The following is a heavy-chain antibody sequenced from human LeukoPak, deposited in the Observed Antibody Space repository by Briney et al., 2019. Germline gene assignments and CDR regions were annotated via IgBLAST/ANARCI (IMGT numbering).Heavy chain of an antibody. CDR3: AKERCNYGQYYFDY. D-gene: IGHD5-18*01. V-gene: IGHV3-23*01. J-gene: IGHJ4*02. CDR1: GFSFSSYI. CDR2: MSGSGGHT. Sequence: PGGSLRLSCVGSGFSFSSYIVSWVRQAPGKGLEWVSGMSGSGGHTYYADSVKGRFTISRDNARNTVYLQMNSLRVEDTAVYYCAKERCNYGQYYFDYWGQGTLVTVSS.